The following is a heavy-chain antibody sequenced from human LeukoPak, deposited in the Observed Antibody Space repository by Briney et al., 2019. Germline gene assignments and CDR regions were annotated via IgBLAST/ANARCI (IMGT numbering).Heavy chain of an antibody. CDR3: ARGGYYGSGNDFRFDP. V-gene: IGHV4-38-2*02. D-gene: IGHD3-10*01. CDR1: GYSISSGYY. J-gene: IGHJ5*02. CDR2: IYHSGST. Sequence: SETLSLTCTVSGYSISSGYYWGWIRQPPGKGLEWVGSIYHSGSTYYNPSLKSRVTISVETSKNQFSLKLKSVTAADTAVYYCARGGYYGSGNDFRFDPWGQGTLVTVSS.